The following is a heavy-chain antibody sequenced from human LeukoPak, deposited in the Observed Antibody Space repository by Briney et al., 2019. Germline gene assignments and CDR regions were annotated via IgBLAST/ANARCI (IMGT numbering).Heavy chain of an antibody. CDR3: AKDRGMIVVPNFDY. Sequence: SETLSLTCAVSGGSISSSNWWSWVRQPPGKGLEWIGEIYHSGSTNYNPSLKSRVTISVDKSKNQFSLKLSSVTAADTAVYYCAKDRGMIVVPNFDYWGQGTLVTVSS. J-gene: IGHJ4*02. D-gene: IGHD3-22*01. V-gene: IGHV4-4*02. CDR1: GGSISSSNW. CDR2: IYHSGST.